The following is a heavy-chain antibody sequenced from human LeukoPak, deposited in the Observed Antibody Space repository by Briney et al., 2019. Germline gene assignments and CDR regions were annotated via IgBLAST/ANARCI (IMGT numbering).Heavy chain of an antibody. D-gene: IGHD2-2*01. V-gene: IGHV3-23*01. CDR2: ISGSGGST. CDR1: GFTFSSYA. Sequence: SGGSLRLSCAASGFTFSSYAMSWVRQAPGKGLEWVSAISGSGGSTYYADSVKGRFTISRDNSKNTLYLQMNSLRAEDTAVYYCAKILGYCSSTSCYAYYFDYWGQGTLVTVSS. J-gene: IGHJ4*02. CDR3: AKILGYCSSTSCYAYYFDY.